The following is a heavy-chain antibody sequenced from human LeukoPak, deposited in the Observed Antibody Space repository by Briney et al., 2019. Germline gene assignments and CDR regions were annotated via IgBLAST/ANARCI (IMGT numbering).Heavy chain of an antibody. CDR2: IRYDGSNK. Sequence: PGGSLRLSCAASGFTFSSYGMHWVRQAPGKGLEWVAFIRYDGSNKYYADSVKGRFTISRDNSKNTLYLQMNSLRAEDTAVYHCAKRMGPSIAAADLDYWGQGTLVIVSS. CDR3: AKRMGPSIAAADLDY. D-gene: IGHD6-13*01. J-gene: IGHJ4*02. V-gene: IGHV3-30*02. CDR1: GFTFSSYG.